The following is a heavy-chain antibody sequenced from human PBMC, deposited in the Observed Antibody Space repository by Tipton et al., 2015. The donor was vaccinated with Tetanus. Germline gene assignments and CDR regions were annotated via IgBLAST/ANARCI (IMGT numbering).Heavy chain of an antibody. CDR1: GGSINNYY. J-gene: IGHJ4*02. D-gene: IGHD5-12*01. V-gene: IGHV4-4*07. Sequence: LSLTCTVSGGSINNYYWSWIRQPPGKGLEWIGRIYTSGSTNYNPPLKSRVTMSLDTSKNQFSLKLSSVTAADTAVYYCARVRRGATTDLDYWGQGTLVTVSS. CDR2: IYTSGST. CDR3: ARVRRGATTDLDY.